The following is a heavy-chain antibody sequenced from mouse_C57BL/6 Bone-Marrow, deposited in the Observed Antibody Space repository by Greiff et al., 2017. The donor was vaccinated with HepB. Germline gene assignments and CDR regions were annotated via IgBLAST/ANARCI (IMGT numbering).Heavy chain of an antibody. V-gene: IGHV10-1*01. D-gene: IGHD1-1*01. CDR2: IRSKSNNYAT. J-gene: IGHJ4*01. CDR3: VRTDGSRHGSYAMDY. CDR1: GFSFNTYA. Sequence: DVHLVESGGGLVQPKGSLKLSCAASGFSFNTYAMNWVRQAPGKGLEWVARIRSKSNNYATYYADSVKDRFTISRDDSESMLYLQMNNLKTEDTAMYYCVRTDGSRHGSYAMDYWGQGTSVTVSS.